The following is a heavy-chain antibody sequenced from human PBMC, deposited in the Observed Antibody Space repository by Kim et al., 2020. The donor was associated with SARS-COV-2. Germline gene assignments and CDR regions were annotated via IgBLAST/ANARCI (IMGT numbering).Heavy chain of an antibody. CDR1: GFTFSSYG. V-gene: IGHV3-30*18. CDR2: ISYDGSNK. CDR3: AKDFSGRLRYFDWLLRENYYYGMDV. D-gene: IGHD3-9*01. J-gene: IGHJ6*02. Sequence: GGSLRLSCAASGFTFSSYGMHWVRQAPGKGLKWVAVISYDGSNKYYADSVKGRFTISRDNSKNTLYLQMNSLRAEDTAVYYCAKDFSGRLRYFDWLLRENYYYGMDVWGQGTTVTVSS.